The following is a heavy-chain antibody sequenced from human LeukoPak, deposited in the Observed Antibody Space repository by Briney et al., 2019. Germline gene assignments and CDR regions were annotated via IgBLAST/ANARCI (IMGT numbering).Heavy chain of an antibody. CDR1: GGTFSSYA. Sequence: ASVKVSCKASGGTFSSYAISWVRQAPGQGLEWMGWINPNSGGTNYAQKFQGRVTMTRDTSISTAYMELSRLRSDDTAMYYCAREGYCSSTSCYRRAFDIWGQGTMVTVSS. V-gene: IGHV1-2*02. CDR2: INPNSGGT. D-gene: IGHD2-2*01. J-gene: IGHJ3*02. CDR3: AREGYCSSTSCYRRAFDI.